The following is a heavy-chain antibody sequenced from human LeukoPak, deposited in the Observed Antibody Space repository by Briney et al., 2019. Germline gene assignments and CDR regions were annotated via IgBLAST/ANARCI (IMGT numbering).Heavy chain of an antibody. CDR2: IYPGDSDT. CDR1: GYNFAIYW. J-gene: IGHJ4*02. Sequence: GESLKISCKGSGYNFAIYWIAWVRQMPGKGLEWMGIIYPGDSDTRYSPSFQGQVTISADTTISTAYLQWSSLKTSDTAMYFCARRSRGPDYWGQGTLVTVSS. D-gene: IGHD3-16*01. CDR3: ARRSRGPDY. V-gene: IGHV5-51*01.